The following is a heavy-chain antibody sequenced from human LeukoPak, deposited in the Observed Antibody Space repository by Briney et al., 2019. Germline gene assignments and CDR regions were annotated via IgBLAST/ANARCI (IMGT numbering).Heavy chain of an antibody. CDR1: GGSISSSSYY. J-gene: IGHJ4*02. CDR2: IYYSGST. CDR3: ARHHPTYYDFWSGSRVSPEYV. Sequence: SETLSLTCTVSGGSISSSSYYWGWIRQPPGKGLEWIGYIYYSGSTYYNPSLESRVTISVDTSKNQFSLKLSSVTAADTAVYYCARHHPTYYDFWSGSRVSPEYVWGQGTLVTVSS. D-gene: IGHD3-3*01. V-gene: IGHV4-39*01.